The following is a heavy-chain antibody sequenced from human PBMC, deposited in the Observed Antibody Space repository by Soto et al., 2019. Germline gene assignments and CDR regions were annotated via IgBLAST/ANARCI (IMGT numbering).Heavy chain of an antibody. V-gene: IGHV4-31*03. J-gene: IGHJ4*02. D-gene: IGHD6-13*01. Sequence: QVQLQESGPGLVKPSQTLSLTCTVSGGSISSGGYYWSWIRQHPGKGLEWIGYTYYSGSTYYNPSLKSRVTISVAAAKNQFSLKLSSVTAADTAVYYCARDRGLAAAGDPWYFDYWGQGTLVTVSS. CDR2: TYYSGST. CDR1: GGSISSGGYY. CDR3: ARDRGLAAAGDPWYFDY.